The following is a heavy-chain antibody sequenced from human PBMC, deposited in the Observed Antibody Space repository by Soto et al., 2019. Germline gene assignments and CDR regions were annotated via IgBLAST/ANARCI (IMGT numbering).Heavy chain of an antibody. J-gene: IGHJ5*02. D-gene: IGHD2-21*02. CDR1: GFTFSSYG. CDR2: IWYDGSNK. CDR3: AREGFGPRKTHDCPNWGWFDP. Sequence: QVQLVESGGGVVQPGRSLRLSCAASGFTFSSYGMHWVRQAPGKGLEWVAVIWYDGSNKYYADSVKGRFTISRDNSKNTLNLQMNSLRAEDTAVYYCAREGFGPRKTHDCPNWGWFDPWGQGTLVTVSS. V-gene: IGHV3-33*01.